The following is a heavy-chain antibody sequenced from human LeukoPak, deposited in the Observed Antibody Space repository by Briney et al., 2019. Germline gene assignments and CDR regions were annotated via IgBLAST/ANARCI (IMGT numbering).Heavy chain of an antibody. J-gene: IGHJ4*02. CDR2: FHPEDGET. D-gene: IGHD3-9*01. CDR1: GYTPTELS. Sequence: ASVKVSCKVSGYTPTELSMHWVRQAPGKGLEWMGGFHPEDGETIYAQKFQGRVTMTEDTSTDTAYMELRSLRSDGTAVYYCATSVRYSDWSFFRLAYWGQGTQVTVSS. V-gene: IGHV1-24*01. CDR3: ATSVRYSDWSFFRLAY.